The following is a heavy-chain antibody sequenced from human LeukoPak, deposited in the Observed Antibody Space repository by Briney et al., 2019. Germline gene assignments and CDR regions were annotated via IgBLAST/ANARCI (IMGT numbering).Heavy chain of an antibody. J-gene: IGHJ4*02. D-gene: IGHD6-13*01. Sequence: GASVKVSCKASGYTFTSYGISWVRQAPGQGLEWMGWISAYNGNTNYAQKLQGRVTMTTDTSTSTAYMELRSLRSDDTAVYYCARDSPLNIAGNKNLFDYWGQGTLSPSPQ. V-gene: IGHV1-18*01. CDR1: GYTFTSYG. CDR2: ISAYNGNT. CDR3: ARDSPLNIAGNKNLFDY.